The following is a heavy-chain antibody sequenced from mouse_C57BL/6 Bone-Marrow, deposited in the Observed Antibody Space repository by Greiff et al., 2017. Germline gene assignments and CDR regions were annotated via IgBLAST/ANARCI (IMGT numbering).Heavy chain of an antibody. J-gene: IGHJ3*01. D-gene: IGHD2-3*01. V-gene: IGHV1-54*01. CDR2: INPGSGGT. CDR1: GYAFTNYL. CDR3: ARIYPWFAY. Sequence: VKLQESGAELVRPGTSVKVSCKASGYAFTNYLIEWVKQRPGQGLEWIGVINPGSGGTNYNEKFKGKATLTADNASSTAYMQLSSLTSEDSAVYFCARIYPWFAYWGQGTLVTVSA.